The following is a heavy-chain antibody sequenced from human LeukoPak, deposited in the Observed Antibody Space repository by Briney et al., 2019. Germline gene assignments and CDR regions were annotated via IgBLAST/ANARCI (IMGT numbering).Heavy chain of an antibody. Sequence: SQTLSLTCAISGDSVSSNSAAWNWIRQSPSRGLEWLGRTYYRSKWYNDYAVSVKSRVTINPDTSKNQFSLQLNSVTPEDTAVYYCARVGYTSTVVKYWYFDLWGRGTLVTVSS. CDR1: GDSVSSNSAA. CDR3: ARVGYTSTVVKYWYFDL. J-gene: IGHJ2*01. V-gene: IGHV6-1*01. D-gene: IGHD4-23*01. CDR2: TYYRSKWYN.